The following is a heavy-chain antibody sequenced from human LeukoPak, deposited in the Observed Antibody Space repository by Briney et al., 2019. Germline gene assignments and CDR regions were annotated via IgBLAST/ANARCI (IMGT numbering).Heavy chain of an antibody. CDR3: TKDRRGPAAGTWYFDS. V-gene: IGHV3-7*03. D-gene: IGHD6-13*01. CDR1: GFTFSSYW. CDR2: TKEDGSEK. Sequence: GGSLRLSCAVSGFTFSSYWMTWVRQAPGKGLEWVAKTKEDGSEKYYVDSVKGRFTVSRDNVKNSPFLQMNSLRAGDTAIYYCTKDRRGPAAGTWYFDSWGQGTLVTVSS. J-gene: IGHJ4*02.